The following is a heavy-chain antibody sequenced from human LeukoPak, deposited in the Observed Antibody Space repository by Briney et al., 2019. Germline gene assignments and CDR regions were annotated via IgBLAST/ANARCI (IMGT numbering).Heavy chain of an antibody. J-gene: IGHJ4*02. CDR2: IYYSGST. CDR1: GGSISSSSYY. Sequence: SETLSLTCTVSGGSISSSSYYWGWIRQPPGKGLEWIGSIYYSGSTYYNPSLKSRVTISVDTSKNQFSLKLSSVTAADTAVYYCASRIAVAGTAFDYRGQGTLVTVSS. CDR3: ASRIAVAGTAFDY. V-gene: IGHV4-39*01. D-gene: IGHD6-19*01.